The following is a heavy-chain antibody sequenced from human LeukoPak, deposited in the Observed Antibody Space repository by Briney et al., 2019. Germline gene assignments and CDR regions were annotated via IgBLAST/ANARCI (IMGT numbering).Heavy chain of an antibody. V-gene: IGHV4-34*01. J-gene: IGHJ4*02. CDR3: ARGESDY. Sequence: PGGSLRLSCTASGFTFSSYSMNWVRQPPGKGLEWIGEINHSGSTNYNPSLKSRVTISVDTSKNQFSLKLSSVTAADTAVYYCARGESDYWGQGTLVTVSS. CDR1: GFTFSSYS. CDR2: INHSGST.